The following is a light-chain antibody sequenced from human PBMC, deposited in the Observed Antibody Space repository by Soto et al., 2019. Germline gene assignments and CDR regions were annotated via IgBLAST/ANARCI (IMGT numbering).Light chain of an antibody. J-gene: IGLJ1*01. Sequence: QSALTQPPSASGSPGQSVTISCTGTSSDVGGYNYVSWYQQHPGKAPKLMIYEVSKRPSGVPDRFSGSKSGNTASLTVSGLQAEYEADYYCSSYAGSNNWNFGTGTNLTVL. CDR2: EVS. CDR1: SSDVGGYNY. CDR3: SSYAGSNNWN. V-gene: IGLV2-8*01.